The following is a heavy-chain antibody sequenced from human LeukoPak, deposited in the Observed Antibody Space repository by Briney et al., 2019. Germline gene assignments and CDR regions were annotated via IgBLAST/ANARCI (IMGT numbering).Heavy chain of an antibody. Sequence: GGSLRLSCEASGFAFSNYAMSWVRQAPGKGLEWVSYIRGGGGMTHYADFVKGRFTTSRDNSKNTLYLQMNNVRAEDTAVYYCARVSRRMMGAFDIWGQGTMVTVSS. CDR1: GFAFSNYA. V-gene: IGHV3-23*01. CDR3: ARVSRRMMGAFDI. J-gene: IGHJ3*02. D-gene: IGHD2-15*01. CDR2: IRGGGGMT.